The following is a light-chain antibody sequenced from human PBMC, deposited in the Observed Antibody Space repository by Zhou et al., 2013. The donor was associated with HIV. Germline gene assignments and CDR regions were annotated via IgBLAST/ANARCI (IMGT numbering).Light chain of an antibody. J-gene: IGKJ5*01. Sequence: EIVMTQSPATLSLSPGERATLSCRASQSVSSSYLSWYQQKPGQAPRLLIYGASTGRPGIPARFSGSGSGTDFTLTISRLEPEDFAVYCCQQYVTAPITFGQGTRLEIK. CDR1: QSVSSSY. CDR3: QQYVTAPIT. V-gene: IGKV3D-7*01. CDR2: GAS.